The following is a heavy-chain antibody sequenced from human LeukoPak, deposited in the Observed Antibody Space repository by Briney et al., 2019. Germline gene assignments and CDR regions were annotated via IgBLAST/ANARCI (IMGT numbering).Heavy chain of an antibody. J-gene: IGHJ5*02. CDR3: ARAYYCGGDCYSELWFDP. V-gene: IGHV1-69*04. CDR2: NIPILGIA. D-gene: IGHD2-21*02. Sequence: VKVSCKASGGTFSSYAISWGRQAPGQRAEGVGRNIPILGIANYAQKFQGRVTITADKSTSTAYMELSSLRSEDTAVYYCARAYYCGGDCYSELWFDPWGQGTLVTVSS. CDR1: GGTFSSYA.